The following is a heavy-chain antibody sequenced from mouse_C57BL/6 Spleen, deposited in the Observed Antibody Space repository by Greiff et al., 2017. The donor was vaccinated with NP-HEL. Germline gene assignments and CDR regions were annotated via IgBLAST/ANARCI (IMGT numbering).Heavy chain of an antibody. CDR2: ISSGGSYT. V-gene: IGHV5-6*02. Sequence: DVMLVESGGDLVKPGGSLKLSCAASGFTFSSYGMSWVRQTPDKRLEWVATISSGGSYTYYPDSVKGRFTISRDNAKNTLYLQMSSLKSEDTAMYYCARSHYGNFYDFDYWGQGTTLTVSS. J-gene: IGHJ2*01. CDR1: GFTFSSYG. D-gene: IGHD2-1*01. CDR3: ARSHYGNFYDFDY.